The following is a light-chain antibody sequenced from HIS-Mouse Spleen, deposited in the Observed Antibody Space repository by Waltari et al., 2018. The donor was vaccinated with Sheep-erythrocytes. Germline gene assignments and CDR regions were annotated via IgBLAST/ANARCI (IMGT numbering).Light chain of an antibody. CDR2: QDS. CDR3: YSTDSSGNHWV. CDR1: KLGDKY. Sequence: SYELTQPPSVSVSPGQTASITCSGDKLGDKYACWYQQKPGPAPVLVIYQDSKRPSGIPERFSGSNSGNTATLTISGAQVEDEADYYCYSTDSSGNHWVFGGGTKLTVL. J-gene: IGLJ3*02. V-gene: IGLV3-1*01.